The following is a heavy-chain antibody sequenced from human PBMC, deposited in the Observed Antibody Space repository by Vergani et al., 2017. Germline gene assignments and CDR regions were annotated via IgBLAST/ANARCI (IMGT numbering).Heavy chain of an antibody. D-gene: IGHD6-6*01. Sequence: QVQLVESGGGVVQPGRSLRLSCAASGFTFSSYAMHWVRQAPGKGLEWVAVISDDGSNKYYADSVKGRFTISGDNSKHTLYLQMNSLRAEDTAVYYCARDSDWRSSGGLWDYWGQGTLVTVSS. CDR2: ISDDGSNK. V-gene: IGHV3-30-3*01. J-gene: IGHJ4*02. CDR3: ARDSDWRSSGGLWDY. CDR1: GFTFSSYA.